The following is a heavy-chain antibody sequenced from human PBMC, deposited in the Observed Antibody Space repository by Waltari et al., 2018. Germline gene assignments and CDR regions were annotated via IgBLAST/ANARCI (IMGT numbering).Heavy chain of an antibody. CDR1: GFTFSSYA. D-gene: IGHD2-21*01. Sequence: QMQLVESGGGVVQPGRSLRLSCAASGFTFSSYAMHWVRQAPGKGLEWVAVISYDGSNKYYADSVKGRFTISRDNSKNTLYLQMNSLRAEDTAVYYCAREYCGGDCYSLDYWGQGTLVTVSS. J-gene: IGHJ4*02. CDR2: ISYDGSNK. V-gene: IGHV3-30-3*01. CDR3: AREYCGGDCYSLDY.